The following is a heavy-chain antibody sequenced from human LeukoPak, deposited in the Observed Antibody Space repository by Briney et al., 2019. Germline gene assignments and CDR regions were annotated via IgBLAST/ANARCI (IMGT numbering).Heavy chain of an antibody. CDR3: AREDLSTVATGTSGMDV. V-gene: IGHV1-69*04. J-gene: IGHJ6*02. CDR1: GGTFSSYA. Sequence: SVKVSCKASGGTFSSYAISWVRQAPGQGLEWMGRIIPIFGIANYAQKFQGRVTITADKSTSTAYMELSSLRSENTAVYYCAREDLSTVATGTSGMDVWGQGTTVTVSS. D-gene: IGHD4-23*01. CDR2: IIPIFGIA.